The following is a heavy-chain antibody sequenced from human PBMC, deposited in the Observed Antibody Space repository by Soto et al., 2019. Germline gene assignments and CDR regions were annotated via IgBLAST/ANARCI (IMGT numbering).Heavy chain of an antibody. CDR3: ARDLCPLGSGSTCPLYGMNL. CDR2: LKTDNGST. CDR1: GYTFTGHY. V-gene: IGHV1-2*02. J-gene: IGHJ6*02. D-gene: IGHD3-10*01. Sequence: QVQLVQSGAEVKPPGAAVKVSCKASGYTFTGHYMHWVRQVSGKRLEILGWLKTDNGSTYYAPKSQGRVTFTMDTSTSTAYMELSGLRSDNAAVYFCARDLCPLGSGSTCPLYGMNLLGQGTTVAVSS.